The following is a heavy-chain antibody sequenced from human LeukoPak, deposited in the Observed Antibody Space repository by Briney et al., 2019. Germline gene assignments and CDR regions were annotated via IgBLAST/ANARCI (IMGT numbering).Heavy chain of an antibody. Sequence: GGSLRLSCVVSGFTFSKDWMSWVRQAPGKGLEWVGRIKNKIDGGTTDDAAPVKGRFTISRDDSKNTLYLQMTSLKTEDTALYYCATYNDRDAFDIWGQGTMVTVSP. CDR2: IKNKIDGGTT. D-gene: IGHD1-14*01. CDR1: GFTFSKDW. CDR3: ATYNDRDAFDI. V-gene: IGHV3-15*01. J-gene: IGHJ3*02.